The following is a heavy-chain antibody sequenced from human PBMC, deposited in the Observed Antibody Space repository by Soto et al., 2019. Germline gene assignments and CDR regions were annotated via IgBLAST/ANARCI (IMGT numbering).Heavy chain of an antibody. V-gene: IGHV3-7*01. CDR2: IKQDGSEK. D-gene: IGHD3-16*02. J-gene: IGHJ4*02. CDR3: AREGIAELHLGELSFIDY. Sequence: GGSLRLSCAASGFTFSSYWMSWVRQAPGKGLEWVANIKQDGSEKYYVDSVKGRFTISRDNAKNSLYLQMNSLRAEDTAVYYCAREGIAELHLGELSFIDYRGQGTLVTVSS. CDR1: GFTFSSYW.